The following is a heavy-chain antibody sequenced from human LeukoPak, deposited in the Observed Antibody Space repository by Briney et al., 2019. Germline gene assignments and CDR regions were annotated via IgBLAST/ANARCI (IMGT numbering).Heavy chain of an antibody. V-gene: IGHV4-31*03. J-gene: IGHJ4*02. D-gene: IGHD3-22*01. Sequence: SGTLSLTCTVSGGSISRGGYYWSWIRQHPGKGLEWIGYYYYSRSTYYNPSLKSRVTISVDTSKNQCSLKLNSVTAADTAVYYCARGLPYDSSGYYFDGFDHWGQGTLVTVSS. CDR2: YYYSRST. CDR3: ARGLPYDSSGYYFDGFDH. CDR1: GGSISRGGYY.